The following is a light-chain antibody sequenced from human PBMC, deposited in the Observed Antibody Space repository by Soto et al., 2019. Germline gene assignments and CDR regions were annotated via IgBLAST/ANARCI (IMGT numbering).Light chain of an antibody. J-gene: IGLJ1*01. Sequence: QSVLTQPASVSGSPGQSITISCTGTSSDVGAYDYVSWYQQHPDKAPKLMIYEVSHRPSGVSNRFYGSKSVNTATLTISGLQAEDEADYYCSSYTSSSTRVFGTGTKLTVL. CDR2: EVS. CDR1: SSDVGAYDY. V-gene: IGLV2-14*03. CDR3: SSYTSSSTRV.